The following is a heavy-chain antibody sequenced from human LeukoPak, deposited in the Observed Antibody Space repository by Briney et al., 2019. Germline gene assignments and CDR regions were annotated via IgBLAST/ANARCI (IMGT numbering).Heavy chain of an antibody. D-gene: IGHD5-12*01. CDR1: GFTFSSYA. V-gene: IGHV3-7*04. J-gene: IGHJ6*03. CDR3: ARGIVATIIYYYYMDV. Sequence: GGSLRLSCAASGFTFSSYAMNWVRQAPGKGLEWVASIKQDGSEQYYVDSVKGRFTISRDNAQSSLYLQMDSLRGEDTAVYYCARGIVATIIYYYYMDVWGKGTTVTVS. CDR2: IKQDGSEQ.